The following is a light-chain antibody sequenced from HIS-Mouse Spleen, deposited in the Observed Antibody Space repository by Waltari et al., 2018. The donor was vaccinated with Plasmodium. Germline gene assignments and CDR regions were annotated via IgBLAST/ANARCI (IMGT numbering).Light chain of an antibody. Sequence: QTVVTQEPSFSVSPGGTVTLTCGLSSGSVSTSYYPSWYQQTPGQDPRTLIYSTNTPSSRVPDRFSGSILGNKAALTITGAQADDESDYYCVLYMGSGIWVFGGGTKLTVL. V-gene: IGLV8-61*01. CDR1: SGSVSTSYY. CDR3: VLYMGSGIWV. CDR2: STN. J-gene: IGLJ2*01.